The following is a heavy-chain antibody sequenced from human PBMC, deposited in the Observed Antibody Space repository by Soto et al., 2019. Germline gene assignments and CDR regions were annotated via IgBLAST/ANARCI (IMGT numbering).Heavy chain of an antibody. V-gene: IGHV1-2*04. CDR1: GYTFTGYY. CDR2: INPNSGGT. Sequence: ASVKVSCKASGYTFTGYYMHWVRQAPGQGLEWMGWINPNSGGTNYAQKFQGWVTMTRDTSISTAYMELSSLRSEDTAVYYCARDRHDILTGYDYFDYWGQGTLVTVSS. D-gene: IGHD3-9*01. CDR3: ARDRHDILTGYDYFDY. J-gene: IGHJ4*02.